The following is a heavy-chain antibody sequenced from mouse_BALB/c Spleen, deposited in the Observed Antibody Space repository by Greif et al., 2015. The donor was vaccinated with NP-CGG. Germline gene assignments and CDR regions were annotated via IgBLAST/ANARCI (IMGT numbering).Heavy chain of an antibody. J-gene: IGHJ4*01. CDR2: INPYNDGT. Sequence: VHVKQSGPELVKPGASVKMSCKASGYTFTSYVMHWVKQKPGQGLEWIGYINPYNDGTKYNEKFKGKATLTSDKSSSTAYMELSSLASEDSAVYYCARMGMGYYAMDYWGQGTSVTVSS. CDR3: ARMGMGYYAMDY. V-gene: IGHV1-14*01. D-gene: IGHD2-10*02. CDR1: GYTFTSYV.